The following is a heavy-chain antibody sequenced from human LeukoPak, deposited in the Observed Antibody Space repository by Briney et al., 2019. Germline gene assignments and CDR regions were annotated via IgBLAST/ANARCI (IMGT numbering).Heavy chain of an antibody. CDR3: AKDGSGSYYRYFDY. V-gene: IGHV3-9*01. CDR1: GFTFDHYA. CDR2: INWNRDSI. Sequence: GGSLRLSCAASGFTFDHYAIHWVRQAPGKGLEWVSGINWNRDSIDYADSVKGRFTISRDNAKNSLYLQMNSLKTEDTAFYYCAKDGSGSYYRYFDYWGQGTLVTVSS. J-gene: IGHJ4*02. D-gene: IGHD3-10*01.